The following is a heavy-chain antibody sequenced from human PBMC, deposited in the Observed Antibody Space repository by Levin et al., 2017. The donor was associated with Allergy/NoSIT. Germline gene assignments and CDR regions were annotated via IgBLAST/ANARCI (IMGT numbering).Heavy chain of an antibody. CDR1: GFTFSSYA. Sequence: GESLKISCAASGFTFSSYAMSWVRQAPGKGLEWVSAISGSGGSTYYADSVKGRFTISRDNSKNTLYLQMNSLRAEDTAVYYCAKDQYFSLVQERFDYWGQGTLVTVSS. CDR3: AKDQYFSLVQERFDY. D-gene: IGHD6-13*01. V-gene: IGHV3-23*01. J-gene: IGHJ4*02. CDR2: ISGSGGST.